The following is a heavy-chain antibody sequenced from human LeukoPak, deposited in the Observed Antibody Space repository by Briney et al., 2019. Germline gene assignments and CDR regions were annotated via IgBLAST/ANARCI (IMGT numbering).Heavy chain of an antibody. J-gene: IGHJ4*02. CDR2: IRWNGDTI. CDR3: AKASEERYSGYDDYLHY. D-gene: IGHD5-12*01. Sequence: GGSLRLSCAASGFIFDDYAMHWVRQAPGKGLEWVLGIRWNGDTIGYADSVKGRFTVSRDNAKNSVYLQMNNLRTEDTALYYCAKASEERYSGYDDYLHYWGQGTLVTVSS. V-gene: IGHV3-9*01. CDR1: GFIFDDYA.